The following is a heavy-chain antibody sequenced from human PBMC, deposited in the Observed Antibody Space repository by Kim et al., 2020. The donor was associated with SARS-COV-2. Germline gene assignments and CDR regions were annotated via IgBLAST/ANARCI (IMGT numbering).Heavy chain of an antibody. Sequence: GGSLRLSCEASGFTFNSAWMHWVRQAPGKGLVWVSRIKYDGSATDYADSVKGRFTISRDNAKNTLYLQMNSLRADDTAVYYCVRGGQQFAASWGQGIMVTVS. CDR3: VRGGQQFAAS. D-gene: IGHD6-13*01. CDR1: GFTFNSAW. V-gene: IGHV3-74*01. J-gene: IGHJ5*02. CDR2: IKYDGSAT.